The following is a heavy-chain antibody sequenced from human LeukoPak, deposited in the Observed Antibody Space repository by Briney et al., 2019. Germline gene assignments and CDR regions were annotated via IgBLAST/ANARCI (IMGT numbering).Heavy chain of an antibody. CDR2: INPSGGST. J-gene: IGHJ3*02. CDR1: GYTFTSYY. D-gene: IGHD2-15*01. V-gene: IGHV1-46*01. Sequence: ASVKVSCKASGYTFTSYYMHWVRQAPGQGLEWMGIINPSGGSTSYAQKFQGRVTMTGDTSTSTVYMELSSLRSEDTAVYYCARDQSERVAATRNPYDAFDIWGQGTMVTVSS. CDR3: ARDQSERVAATRNPYDAFDI.